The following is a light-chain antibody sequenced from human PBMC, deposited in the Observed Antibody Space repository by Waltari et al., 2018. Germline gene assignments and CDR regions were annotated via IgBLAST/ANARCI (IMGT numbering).Light chain of an antibody. Sequence: QSVLTQPPSVSGAPGRRVTISCSGDNSNIGAGYDVQWYRQLPGTAPKLLIHGNDNRPSGVPERISGSKSGTSASLAITGLQADDEADYYCQSYDTSQSVVFGGGTKLTVL. CDR3: QSYDTSQSVV. V-gene: IGLV1-40*01. J-gene: IGLJ3*02. CDR1: NSNIGAGYD. CDR2: GND.